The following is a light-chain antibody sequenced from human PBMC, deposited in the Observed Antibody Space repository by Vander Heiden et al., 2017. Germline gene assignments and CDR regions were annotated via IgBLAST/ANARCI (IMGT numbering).Light chain of an antibody. CDR3: QQSYSTPYT. V-gene: IGKV1-39*01. CDR1: QSISSY. Sequence: DFQTTQSPSSLSASVGDRVTITCRASQSISSYLNWYQQKPGKAPKLLIYAASSLQSGVPSRFSGSGSGTDFTLTISSLQPEDFATYYCQQSYSTPYTFGQGTKLEIK. CDR2: AAS. J-gene: IGKJ2*01.